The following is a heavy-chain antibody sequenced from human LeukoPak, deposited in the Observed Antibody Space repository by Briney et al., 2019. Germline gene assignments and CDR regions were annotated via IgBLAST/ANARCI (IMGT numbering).Heavy chain of an antibody. CDR1: VGTFSSCA. V-gene: IGHV1-69*01. CDR3: AGGGSAGASDI. J-gene: IGHJ3*02. Sequence: ASVTVSCKASVGTFSSCAISWVRQAPGQGLEWVWGVTIIYGAATNSQTSQGRGTTTSNESTSTAYMGLSSLRSEATAVYYCAGGGSAGASDIWGQGTTVTASS. D-gene: IGHD3-10*01. CDR2: VTIIYGAA.